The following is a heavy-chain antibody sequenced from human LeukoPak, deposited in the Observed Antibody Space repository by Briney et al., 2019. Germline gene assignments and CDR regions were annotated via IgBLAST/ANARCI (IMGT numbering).Heavy chain of an antibody. Sequence: GGSLRLSCEASGFIFSHYWIHWVRQAPGKGLVWVSLIHSDGGTTNYADFVKGRFTMSRDNSKNTLYLQMNSLRAEDTAVYYCARERSSVVTDPRGFDYWGQGTLVTVSS. CDR1: GFIFSHYW. V-gene: IGHV3-74*01. J-gene: IGHJ4*02. CDR3: ARERSSVVTDPRGFDY. CDR2: IHSDGGTT. D-gene: IGHD2-21*02.